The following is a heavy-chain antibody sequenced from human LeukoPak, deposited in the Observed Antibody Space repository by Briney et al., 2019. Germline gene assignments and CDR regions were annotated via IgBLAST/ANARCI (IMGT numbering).Heavy chain of an antibody. CDR3: ARDPLSSSSFDL. CDR2: ISSRSATI. V-gene: IGHV3-48*01. CDR1: GFTFSSYS. Sequence: GGSLRLSRAASGFTFSSYSMNWVRQAPGKGVEWVSYISSRSATIYYADSVKGRFTISRDNAKNSLYLQMNSLRAEDTAVYYCARDPLSSSSFDLWGQGTLVAVSS. D-gene: IGHD6-13*01. J-gene: IGHJ4*02.